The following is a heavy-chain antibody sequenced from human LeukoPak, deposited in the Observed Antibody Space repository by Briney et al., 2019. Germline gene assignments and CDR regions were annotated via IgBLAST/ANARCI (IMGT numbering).Heavy chain of an antibody. J-gene: IGHJ4*02. Sequence: SETLSLTCTVSGGSISSSSYYWGWIRQPPGKGLEWIGSIYYSGSTYYNPSLKSRVTISVDTSKNQFSLKLSSVTAADTAVYYCARARELVAAPFDYWGQGTLVTVSS. CDR3: ARARELVAAPFDY. CDR1: GGSISSSSYY. V-gene: IGHV4-39*07. CDR2: IYYSGST. D-gene: IGHD2-15*01.